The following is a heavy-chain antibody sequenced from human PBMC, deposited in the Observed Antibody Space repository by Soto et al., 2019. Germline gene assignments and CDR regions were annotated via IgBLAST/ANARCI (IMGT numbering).Heavy chain of an antibody. J-gene: IGHJ4*02. CDR1: GGTFSSYA. D-gene: IGHD3-22*01. Sequence: ASVKVSCKASGGTFSSYAISWVRQAPGQGLEWMGGIIPIFGTANYAQKFQGRVTITADESTSTAYMELSSLRSEDTAVYYCASYYYDSSGYYYHGYWGQGTLVTVSS. CDR2: IIPIFGTA. V-gene: IGHV1-69*13. CDR3: ASYYYDSSGYYYHGY.